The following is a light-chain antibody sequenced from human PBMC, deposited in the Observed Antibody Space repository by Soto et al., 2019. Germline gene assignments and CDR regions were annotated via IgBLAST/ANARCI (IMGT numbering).Light chain of an antibody. J-gene: IGLJ1*01. CDR2: EDN. V-gene: IGLV2-23*02. CDR1: SSDVGTYNL. Sequence: QSALTQPASVSGSPGQSITISCTGTSSDVGTYNLVSWYQQHPGKAPKLLISEDNKRPPGVSNRFSGSKSGNTASLSISGLQAEDEADYYCCSYATINTFVFGTGTKVTVL. CDR3: CSYATINTFV.